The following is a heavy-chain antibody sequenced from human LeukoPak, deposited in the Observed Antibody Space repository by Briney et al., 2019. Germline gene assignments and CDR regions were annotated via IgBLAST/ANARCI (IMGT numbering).Heavy chain of an antibody. D-gene: IGHD4/OR15-4a*01. CDR1: GFTVSSNI. CDR3: ARDTLGEGEDANYAVYYFDY. CDR2: IKQDGNEK. V-gene: IGHV3-7*01. J-gene: IGHJ4*02. Sequence: GGSLRLSCAASGFTVSSNIMSWARRAPGKGLEWVANIKQDGNEKYYADSVKGRFTISRDNGKNSLDLQMSSLRADDTAFYYCARDTLGEGEDANYAVYYFDYWGQGTVVTVSS.